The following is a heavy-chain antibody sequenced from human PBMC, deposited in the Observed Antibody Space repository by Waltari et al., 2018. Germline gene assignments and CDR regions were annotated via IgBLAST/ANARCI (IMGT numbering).Heavy chain of an antibody. D-gene: IGHD3-16*02. Sequence: EVQLVQSGAEVKKPGESLKISCKGSGYSFTSYWIGWVRQMPGKGLEWMGIIYPGDSDTRYSPSFQGQVTISADKSISTAYLQWSSLKASDTAMYYCARRFDLITFGGVIVTLFDYWGQGTLVTVSS. CDR3: ARRFDLITFGGVIVTLFDY. V-gene: IGHV5-51*01. CDR1: GYSFTSYW. J-gene: IGHJ4*02. CDR2: IYPGDSDT.